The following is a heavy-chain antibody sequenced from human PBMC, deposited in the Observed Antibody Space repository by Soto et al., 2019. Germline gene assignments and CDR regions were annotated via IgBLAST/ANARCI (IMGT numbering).Heavy chain of an antibody. CDR3: ARDINWYFDL. CDR2: IYYSGST. Sequence: QVQLQESGPGLVNPSQTLSLTCTVSGGSISSGAHYWTWIRQHPGKGLEWIGHIYYSGSTYYNPSLKSRVSILIDTSKNQFSLKLSSLTAADTAVYYCARDINWYFDLWGRGTLVTVSS. J-gene: IGHJ2*01. CDR1: GGSISSGAHY. V-gene: IGHV4-31*03. D-gene: IGHD1-20*01.